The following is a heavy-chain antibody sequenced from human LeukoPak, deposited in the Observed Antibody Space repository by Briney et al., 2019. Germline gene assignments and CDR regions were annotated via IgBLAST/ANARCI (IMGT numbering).Heavy chain of an antibody. D-gene: IGHD6-13*01. Sequence: GASVKVSCTASGYTFSSYGISWVRQAPGQGLEWMGWISAHNGNTNYAQKLQGRVTMTTDTSTSTAYMELRSLRSDDTAVYYCARGLSSSHEGIFDYWGQGTLVTVSS. V-gene: IGHV1-18*01. J-gene: IGHJ4*02. CDR3: ARGLSSSHEGIFDY. CDR2: ISAHNGNT. CDR1: GYTFSSYG.